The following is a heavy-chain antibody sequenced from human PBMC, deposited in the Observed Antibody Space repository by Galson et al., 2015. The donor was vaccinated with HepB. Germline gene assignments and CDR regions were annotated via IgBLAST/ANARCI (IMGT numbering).Heavy chain of an antibody. Sequence: SLRLSCAASGFSFSSYWMHWVRQAPGKGLVWVSRINSDGGSTKYADSVKGRFTISRDNAKNTLYLQMNSLRAEDTAVYYCARWGSPKWNYDEGYYGMDVWGQGTTVTVSS. D-gene: IGHD1-7*01. V-gene: IGHV3-74*03. CDR1: GFSFSSYW. J-gene: IGHJ6*02. CDR3: ARWGSPKWNYDEGYYGMDV. CDR2: INSDGGST.